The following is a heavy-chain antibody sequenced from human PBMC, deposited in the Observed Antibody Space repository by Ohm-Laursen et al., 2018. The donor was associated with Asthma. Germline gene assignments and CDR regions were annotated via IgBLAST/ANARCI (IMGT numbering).Heavy chain of an antibody. D-gene: IGHD6-19*01. CDR3: TTDGYGSGWSYYFDN. J-gene: IGHJ4*02. CDR2: IKSNTYGGAT. Sequence: SLRLSCSASGITFSKACMSWVRQAPGKGLEWVARIKSNTYGGATDYPASVKGRFTISRDDSKNTLYLQMNNLESEDRAVYYCTTDGYGSGWSYYFDNWGKGTLVTVSS. V-gene: IGHV3-15*01. CDR1: GITFSKAC.